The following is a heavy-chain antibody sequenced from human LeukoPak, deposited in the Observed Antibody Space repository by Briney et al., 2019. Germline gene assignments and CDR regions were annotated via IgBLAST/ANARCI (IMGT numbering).Heavy chain of an antibody. CDR3: AGDPGYCSSTSCYEQKNDAFDI. CDR1: GGSFSGYY. Sequence: PSETLSLTCAVYGGSFSGYYWSWIRQPPGKGLEWIGEINHSGSTNYNPSLKSRVTISVDTSKNQFSLKLSSVTAADTAVYYCAGDPGYCSSTSCYEQKNDAFDIWGQGTMVTVSS. V-gene: IGHV4-34*01. D-gene: IGHD2-2*01. J-gene: IGHJ3*02. CDR2: INHSGST.